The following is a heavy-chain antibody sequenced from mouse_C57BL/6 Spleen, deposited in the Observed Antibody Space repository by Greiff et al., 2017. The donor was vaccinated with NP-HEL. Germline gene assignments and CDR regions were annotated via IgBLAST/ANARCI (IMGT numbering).Heavy chain of an antibody. Sequence: VQLKQSGPELVKPGASVKISCKASGYTFTDYYMNWVKQSHGKSLEWIGDINPNNGGTSYNQKFKGKATLTVDKSSSTAYMELRSLTSEDSAVYYCARWGVYYGYYAMDYWGQGTSVTVSS. CDR3: ARWGVYYGYYAMDY. CDR2: INPNNGGT. V-gene: IGHV1-26*01. D-gene: IGHD1-1*01. J-gene: IGHJ4*01. CDR1: GYTFTDYY.